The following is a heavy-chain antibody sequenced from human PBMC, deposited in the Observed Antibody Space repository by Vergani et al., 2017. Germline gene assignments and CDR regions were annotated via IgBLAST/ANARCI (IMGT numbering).Heavy chain of an antibody. CDR3: ARAVSTTVWDAPGD. D-gene: IGHD4-17*01. V-gene: IGHV3-13*01. CDR2: IGTAGDT. CDR1: GFTFSSYD. Sequence: EVQLVESGGGLVQPGGSLRLSCAASGFTFSSYDMHWVRQATGKGLEWVSAIGTAGDTYYPGSVKGRFTISRENAKNSLYLQMNSLRAGDTAIYYCARAVSTTVWDAPGDWGQGTLVTVSS. J-gene: IGHJ4*02.